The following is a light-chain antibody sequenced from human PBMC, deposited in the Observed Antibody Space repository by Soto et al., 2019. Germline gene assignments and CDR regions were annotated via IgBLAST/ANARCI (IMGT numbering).Light chain of an antibody. Sequence: EIVMTQSPATLSVSPGERANLSCRASQSVSSNLAWYQQKPGQAPRLLIYGASTSATGIPARFSGSGSGTEFTLTISSLQSEDFAVYYCQQYNNWPRTFGQGTKVDIK. CDR2: GAS. CDR1: QSVSSN. V-gene: IGKV3-15*01. J-gene: IGKJ1*01. CDR3: QQYNNWPRT.